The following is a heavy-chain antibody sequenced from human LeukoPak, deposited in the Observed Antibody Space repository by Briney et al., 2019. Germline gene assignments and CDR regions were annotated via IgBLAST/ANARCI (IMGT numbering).Heavy chain of an antibody. Sequence: SGPALVKPTQTLTLTCTFSGFSLSTSGMCVSWIRQPPGKALEWLARIDWDDDNYYSTSLKTRLTISKDTSKNQVVLTMTNMDPVDTATYYCARIQVVTAPYYYYYYMDVWGKGTAVTVSS. CDR1: GFSLSTSGMC. CDR2: IDWDDDN. D-gene: IGHD2-21*02. CDR3: ARIQVVTAPYYYYYYMDV. J-gene: IGHJ6*03. V-gene: IGHV2-70*11.